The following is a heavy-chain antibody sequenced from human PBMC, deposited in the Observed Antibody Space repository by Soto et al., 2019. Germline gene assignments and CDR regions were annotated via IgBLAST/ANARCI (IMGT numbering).Heavy chain of an antibody. CDR2: IDPSDSYT. Sequence: GESLKISCKGSGYSFTSYWISWVRQVPGKGLEWMGRIDPSDSYTNYSPSFQGHVTISADKSISTAYLQWSSLKASDTAMYYCARRVSGYDFWSGYGMDVWGQGTTVTVSS. CDR1: GYSFTSYW. V-gene: IGHV5-10-1*01. CDR3: ARRVSGYDFWSGYGMDV. J-gene: IGHJ6*02. D-gene: IGHD3-3*01.